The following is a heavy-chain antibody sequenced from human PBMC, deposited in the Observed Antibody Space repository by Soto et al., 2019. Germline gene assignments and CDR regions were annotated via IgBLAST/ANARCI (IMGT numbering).Heavy chain of an antibody. CDR2: IYGDDDK. CDR1: GFSLTTSGVG. J-gene: IGHJ4*02. Sequence: QITLKESGPPLVKPTQTLTLTCTFSGFSLTTSGVGVAWIRQPPGKALEWLALIYGDDDKRYSPSLKSRLTIPKDTSKNHVVLIMTNMDPVDTATYYCARLFGGYFDYWGQGTLVTVSS. D-gene: IGHD3-16*01. CDR3: ARLFGGYFDY. V-gene: IGHV2-5*02.